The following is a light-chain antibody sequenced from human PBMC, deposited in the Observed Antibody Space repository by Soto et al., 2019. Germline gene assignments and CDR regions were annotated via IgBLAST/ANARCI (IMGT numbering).Light chain of an antibody. Sequence: EIVMTQSPATLSMSPGERATLSCRASQSVTNNLAWYQQKPGQAPRLLIYDASSRATGIPDRFSGSGSGTDFILTISRLEPEDFAVYYCQQYGSSPTFGQGTKVDIK. J-gene: IGKJ1*01. V-gene: IGKV3-20*01. CDR3: QQYGSSPT. CDR1: QSVTNN. CDR2: DAS.